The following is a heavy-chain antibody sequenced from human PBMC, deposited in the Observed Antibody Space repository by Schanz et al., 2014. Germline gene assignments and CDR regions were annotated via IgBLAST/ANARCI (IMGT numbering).Heavy chain of an antibody. CDR2: ITDSGGST. CDR3: ARDPAEWELLGHFDY. D-gene: IGHD1-26*01. CDR1: GFTFRNYD. J-gene: IGHJ4*02. Sequence: EVQLLESGGGLVQPGGSLRLSCAASGFTFRNYDMRWVRQAPGKGLEWVSTITDSGGSTYYADSVKGRFTISRDNSKNTLYLQMNSLKTEDTAVYYCARDPAEWELLGHFDYWGQGTLVTVSA. V-gene: IGHV3-23*01.